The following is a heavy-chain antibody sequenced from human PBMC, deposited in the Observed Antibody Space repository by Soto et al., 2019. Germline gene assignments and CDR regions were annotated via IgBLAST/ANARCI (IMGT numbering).Heavy chain of an antibody. CDR1: GFTADDYA. Sequence: EVQLVESGGGLVQPGRSLRLSCVASGFTADDYAMHWVRQAPGKGLEWVSGISSNSDTIDYADSVKGRFTISRDNAXNXXFLQINSLRPDDTALYYCAKDMKWGGITTIHYFDSWGQGTLVTVSS. CDR3: AKDMKWGGITTIHYFDS. V-gene: IGHV3-9*02. J-gene: IGHJ4*02. D-gene: IGHD3-22*01. CDR2: ISSNSDTI.